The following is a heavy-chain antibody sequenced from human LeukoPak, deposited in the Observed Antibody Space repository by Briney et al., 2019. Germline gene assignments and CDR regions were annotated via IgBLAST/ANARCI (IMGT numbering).Heavy chain of an antibody. J-gene: IGHJ4*02. V-gene: IGHV3-23*01. CDR3: ANRHDSSGYFFNY. CDR2: VSESGSNR. Sequence: GGALRLSCVASGFTFTRYVMSWVRQAPGKGLEWVSSVSESGSNRYYADSVKGRFSISRDNSKNMLYLQMGSLRAEDTATYYCANRHDSSGYFFNYWGQGTLVTVSS. D-gene: IGHD3-22*01. CDR1: GFTFTRYV.